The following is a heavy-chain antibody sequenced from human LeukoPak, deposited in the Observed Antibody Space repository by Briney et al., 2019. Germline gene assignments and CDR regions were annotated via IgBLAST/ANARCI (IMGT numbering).Heavy chain of an antibody. D-gene: IGHD3-10*01. CDR1: GFTFTSYW. V-gene: IGHV3-7*01. J-gene: IGHJ4*02. Sequence: GGSLRLSCAASGFTFTSYWMSWVRQAPGKGLEWVANIKQDGSEKYYVDSVKVRFTISRDNAKNPLYLQMNSLRAEDTAVYYCATQSYGLFDYWGQGTLVTVSS. CDR3: ATQSYGLFDY. CDR2: IKQDGSEK.